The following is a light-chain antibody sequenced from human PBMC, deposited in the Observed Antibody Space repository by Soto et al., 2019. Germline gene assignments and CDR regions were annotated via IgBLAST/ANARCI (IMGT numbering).Light chain of an antibody. J-gene: IGLJ1*01. CDR2: EVS. CDR1: SSDVGAYNY. Sequence: QSVLTQPVSVSGSPGQSITISCTGTSSDVGAYNYVSWYQQHPGKAPKLMIYEVSNRPSGVSNRFSGSKSGNTASLTISGLQAEDEADYYCNSYTTSSTSVFGTGTKLTVL. CDR3: NSYTTSSTSV. V-gene: IGLV2-14*01.